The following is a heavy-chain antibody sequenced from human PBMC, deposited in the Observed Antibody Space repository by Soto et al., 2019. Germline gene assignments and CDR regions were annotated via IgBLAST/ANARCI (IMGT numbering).Heavy chain of an antibody. CDR1: GFTFSSYA. CDR2: ISGSGGST. D-gene: IGHD6-13*01. CDR3: ANLNVGQLVPLGAFDI. V-gene: IGHV3-23*01. J-gene: IGHJ3*02. Sequence: GGSLRLSCAASGFTFSSYAMSWVRQAPGKGLEWVSAISGSGGSTYYADSVKGRFTISRDNSKNTLYLQMNSLRAEDTAVYYCANLNVGQLVPLGAFDIWGQGTMVTVSS.